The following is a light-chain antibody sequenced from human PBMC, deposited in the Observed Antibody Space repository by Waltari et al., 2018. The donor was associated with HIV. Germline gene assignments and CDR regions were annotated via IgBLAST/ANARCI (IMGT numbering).Light chain of an antibody. Sequence: QSALTQPASVSGSPGQSITISCTGTSRDVGGYNYVSWYQQHPGKAPKLMIYDVSNRPSGVSKRFSGSKSGNTASLTISGLQAEDEADYYCNSYTTSSTLHVVFGGGTKLTVL. CDR2: DVS. CDR1: SRDVGGYNY. V-gene: IGLV2-14*03. CDR3: NSYTTSSTLHVV. J-gene: IGLJ2*01.